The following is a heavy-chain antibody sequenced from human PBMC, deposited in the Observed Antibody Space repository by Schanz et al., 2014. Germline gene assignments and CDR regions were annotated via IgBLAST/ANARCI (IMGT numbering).Heavy chain of an antibody. Sequence: EVQLVESGGGFVQPGGSLGLSCVASGFTFSSYGMHWVRQAPGKGLEWVSTISASGGSTYYADSVKGRFTISRDNSKNILYLQMNSLRAEDTAVYYCAKARRKSNCSGGRCFHYSYYGMDVWGQGTTVTVSS. CDR2: ISASGGST. CDR1: GFTFSSYG. D-gene: IGHD2-15*01. V-gene: IGHV3-23*04. CDR3: AKARRKSNCSGGRCFHYSYYGMDV. J-gene: IGHJ6*02.